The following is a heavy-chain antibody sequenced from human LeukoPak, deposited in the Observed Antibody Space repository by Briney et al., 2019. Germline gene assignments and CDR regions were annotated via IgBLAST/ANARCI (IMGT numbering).Heavy chain of an antibody. CDR3: ASQGRLLGPFDY. J-gene: IGHJ4*02. V-gene: IGHV4-34*01. CDR2: INHSGST. CDR1: GGSFSGYY. Sequence: SETLSLTCAVYGGSFSGYYWSWIRQPPGKGLEWIGEINHSGSTNYNPSLKSRVTISLDTSKNQFSLKLSSVTAADTAVYYCASQGRLLGPFDYWGQGTLVTVSS. D-gene: IGHD2-15*01.